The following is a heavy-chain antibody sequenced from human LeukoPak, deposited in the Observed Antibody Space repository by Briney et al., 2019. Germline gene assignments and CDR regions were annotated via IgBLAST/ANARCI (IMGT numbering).Heavy chain of an antibody. CDR2: INPNSSGT. CDR1: GYTFTGYY. J-gene: IGHJ5*02. Sequence: ASVKVSCKGSGYTFTGYYMHWVRPAPGQGLAGMGWINPNSSGTNYAQKFQGRVTMTRDTSISTAYMELSRLRSDDTAVYYCARSSGYDYKAWGQGTLVTVSS. D-gene: IGHD5-12*01. CDR3: ARSSGYDYKA. V-gene: IGHV1-2*02.